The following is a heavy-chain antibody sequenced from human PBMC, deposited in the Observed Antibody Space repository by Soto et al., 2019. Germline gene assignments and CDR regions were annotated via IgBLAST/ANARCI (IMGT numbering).Heavy chain of an antibody. D-gene: IGHD3-10*01. J-gene: IGHJ4*02. V-gene: IGHV1-69*02. CDR1: GGTFSSST. CDR2: IIPILGIA. CDR3: ARGGEYYYDSPRLFDY. Sequence: GSSVKVSCKASGGTFSSSTISWVRQAPGQGLEWMGRIIPILGIANYAQKFQGRVTITADKSTSTAYMELSSLRSEDTAVYYCARGGEYYYDSPRLFDYGGQGTQVTVSS.